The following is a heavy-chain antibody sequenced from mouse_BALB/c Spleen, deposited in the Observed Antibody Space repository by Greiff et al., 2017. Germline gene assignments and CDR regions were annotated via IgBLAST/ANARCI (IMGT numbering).Heavy chain of an antibody. CDR2: ISSGGGIT. CDR1: GFAFSSYD. V-gene: IGHV5-12-1*01. Sequence: EVQGVESGGGLVKPGGSLKLSCAASGFAFSSYDMSWVRQTPGKRLGWFAFISSGGGITYYPATVKGRFTSSRDNSKTTLDLQTSSLKSEDTAMYDCASPKRYYFDYWGQGNTLT. CDR3: ASPKRYYFDY. J-gene: IGHJ2*01.